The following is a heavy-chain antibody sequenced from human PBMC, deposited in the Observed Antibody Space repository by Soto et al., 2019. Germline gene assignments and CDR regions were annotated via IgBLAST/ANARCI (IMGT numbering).Heavy chain of an antibody. J-gene: IGHJ4*02. Sequence: QVQLQQWGAGLLKPSETLSLTCAVYGGSFSGYYWSWIRQPPGKGLEWIGEINHSGSTNYNPSLKSRVTISVDTSKNQFSMKLSSVTAADTAVYYCASDRIGGSYRNFDYWGQGTLVTVSS. CDR2: INHSGST. CDR3: ASDRIGGSYRNFDY. V-gene: IGHV4-34*01. D-gene: IGHD1-26*01. CDR1: GGSFSGYY.